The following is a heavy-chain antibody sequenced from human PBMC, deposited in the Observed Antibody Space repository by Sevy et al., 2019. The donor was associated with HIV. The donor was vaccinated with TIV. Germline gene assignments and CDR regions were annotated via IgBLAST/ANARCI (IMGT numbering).Heavy chain of an antibody. CDR2: ISGSGGST. V-gene: IGHV3-23*01. D-gene: IGHD6-13*01. CDR3: AKDVSSSWYFGY. CDR1: GFTFSSYA. J-gene: IGHJ4*02. Sequence: GGCLRLSCAASGFTFSSYAMSWVRQAPGKGLEWVSAISGSGGSTYYADSVKGRFTISRDNSKNTLYLQMNSLRAEDTAVYYCAKDVSSSWYFGYWGQGTLVTVSS.